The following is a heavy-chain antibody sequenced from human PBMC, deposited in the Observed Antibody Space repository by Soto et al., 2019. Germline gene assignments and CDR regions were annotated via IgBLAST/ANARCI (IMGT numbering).Heavy chain of an antibody. CDR3: AGLGGYPLKGLRN. D-gene: IGHD5-12*01. V-gene: IGHV3-21*01. J-gene: IGHJ4*01. CDR2: ISSSSSYI. Sequence: GGSLRLSGSASGFTFSSFSMNWVRQAPGKGLGWVSSISSSSSYIYYADSVNGRFTISRDNANNSLYLQMYSLRAEDTAVGYCAGLGGYPLKGLRNWRQETLVAASS. CDR1: GFTFSSFS.